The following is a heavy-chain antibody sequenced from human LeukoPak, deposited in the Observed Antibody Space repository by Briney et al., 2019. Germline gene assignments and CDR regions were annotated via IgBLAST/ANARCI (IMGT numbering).Heavy chain of an antibody. D-gene: IGHD4-23*01. CDR2: IKPSDGST. CDR1: GYTFTNYY. J-gene: IGHJ6*02. Sequence: GASVKVSCKGSGYTFTNYYIHWVRQAPGQGLEWLGIIKPSDGSTTYAQKFQGRVTMTRDTSTRTVYMELSSLRSEDTAVYYCARDPGYGGNSYYYYTMDVWGQGTTVTVSS. CDR3: ARDPGYGGNSYYYYTMDV. V-gene: IGHV1-46*01.